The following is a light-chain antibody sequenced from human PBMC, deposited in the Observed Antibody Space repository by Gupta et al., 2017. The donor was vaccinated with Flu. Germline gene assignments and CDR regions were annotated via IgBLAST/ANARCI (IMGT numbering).Light chain of an antibody. CDR2: VAA. CDR3: QHTNGWNS. CDR1: PGDSSH. J-gene: IGKJ4*01. V-gene: IGKV3-15*01. Sequence: SPAHLAVSPGERATLSGRASPGDSSHLEWYHENPGQAPRLLNYVAATRPNRIAGTYSGSGSGTQCTLTSSSRQTEDFALYYWQHTNGWNSFGRGTTVEIK.